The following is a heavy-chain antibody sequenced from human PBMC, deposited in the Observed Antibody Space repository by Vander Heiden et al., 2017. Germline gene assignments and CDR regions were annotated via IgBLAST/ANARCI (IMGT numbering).Heavy chain of an antibody. D-gene: IGHD3-16*01. CDR1: GGTFSSYA. Sequence: QVQLVQSGAEVKKPGSSVKVSCKASGGTFSSYAISWVRQAPGQGLEWMGGIIPIFGTANYAQKFQGRVTITADESTSTADMELSSLRSEETAVYYCARGNNGGDDYYYGMDVWGQGTTVTVSS. CDR3: ARGNNGGDDYYYGMDV. J-gene: IGHJ6*02. V-gene: IGHV1-69*01. CDR2: IIPIFGTA.